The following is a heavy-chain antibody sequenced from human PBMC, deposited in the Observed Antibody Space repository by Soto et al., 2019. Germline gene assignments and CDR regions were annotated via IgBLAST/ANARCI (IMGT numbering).Heavy chain of an antibody. J-gene: IGHJ4*02. Sequence: EVQLVETGGGLIQPGGSLRLSCAASGFTVSSNYMSWVRQAPGKGLEWVSVIYSGGSTYYADSVKGRFTISRDNSENTLYLQMNSLRAEDTAVYYCARAYSSSWYYFDYWGQGTLVTVSS. CDR2: IYSGGST. CDR3: ARAYSSSWYYFDY. V-gene: IGHV3-53*02. D-gene: IGHD6-13*01. CDR1: GFTVSSNY.